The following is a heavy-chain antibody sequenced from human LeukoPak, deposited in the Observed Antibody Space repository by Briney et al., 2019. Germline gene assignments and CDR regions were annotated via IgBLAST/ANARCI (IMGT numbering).Heavy chain of an antibody. CDR3: TENPNLLLPQPFHY. V-gene: IGHV3-23*01. D-gene: IGHD3-22*01. CDR1: GFTFSSYA. Sequence: TGGSLRLYCAASGFTFSSYAMSWVSQAPGKGLEWVSAISGSGGSTYYADSVKGRFTISRDNSKNTLYLQMNSLRAEDTAVYYCTENPNLLLPQPFHYWAQGTLVTVSS. CDR2: ISGSGGST. J-gene: IGHJ4*02.